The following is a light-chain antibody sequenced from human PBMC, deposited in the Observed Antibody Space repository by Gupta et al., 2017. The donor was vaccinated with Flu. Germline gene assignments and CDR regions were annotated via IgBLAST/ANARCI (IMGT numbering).Light chain of an antibody. J-gene: IGKJ4*01. CDR3: QQYYDVPFT. V-gene: IGKV4-1*01. Sequence: NCKSSQSVLYDCAGKDYVSWYQQKPGQPPKLLNSWATTRESGVPDRFSASGSGKDFTLTIASLQAEDVAVYYCQQYYDVPFTFGGGTKVEIK. CDR1: QSVLYDCAGKDY. CDR2: WAT.